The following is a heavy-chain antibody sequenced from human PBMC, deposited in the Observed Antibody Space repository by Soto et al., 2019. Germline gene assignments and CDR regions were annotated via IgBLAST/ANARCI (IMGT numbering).Heavy chain of an antibody. V-gene: IGHV1-3*01. CDR3: AREGRVLRWCGERLSFGYYMDV. Sequence: ASVKVSCKASGYTFTSYAMHWVRQAPGQRLEWMGWINAGNGNTKYSQKFQGRVTITRDTSASTAYMELSSLRSEDTAVYYCAREGRVLRWCGERLSFGYYMDVWGKGSTVTCSS. D-gene: IGHD3-10*01. CDR2: INAGNGNT. J-gene: IGHJ6*03. CDR1: GYTFTSYA.